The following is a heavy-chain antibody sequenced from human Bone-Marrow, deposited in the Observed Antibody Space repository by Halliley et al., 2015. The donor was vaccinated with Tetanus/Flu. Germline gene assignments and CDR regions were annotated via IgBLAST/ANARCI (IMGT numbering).Heavy chain of an antibody. Sequence: NGYPTEYGASVKGRFTVSRDASETSLYLQMNSLKIEDTAVYYCVRGPSGTGPAGSLPYFYPMGVWGQGTTVTVSS. V-gene: IGHV3-72*01. D-gene: IGHD1-1*01. CDR2: NGYPT. J-gene: IGHJ6*02. CDR3: VRGPSGTGPAGSLPYFYPMGV.